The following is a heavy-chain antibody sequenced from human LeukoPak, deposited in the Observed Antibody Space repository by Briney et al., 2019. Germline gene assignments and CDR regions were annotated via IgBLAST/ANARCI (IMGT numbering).Heavy chain of an antibody. CDR2: IYSGGST. V-gene: IGHV3-53*04. D-gene: IGHD6-13*01. Sequence: GGSLRLSCAASGFTVSSNYMSWVRQAPGKGLEWVSVIYSGGSTYYADSVKGRFTISRHNSKNTLYLQMNSLRAEDTAVYYCARAGAAGYYYYGMDVWGQGTTVTVSS. CDR3: ARAGAAGYYYYGMDV. CDR1: GFTVSSNY. J-gene: IGHJ6*02.